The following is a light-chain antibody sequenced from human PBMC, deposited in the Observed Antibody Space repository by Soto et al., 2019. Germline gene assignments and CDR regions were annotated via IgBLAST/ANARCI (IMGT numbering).Light chain of an antibody. V-gene: IGKV1-33*01. Sequence: QMSQSISLLSVSLREKVTITFQASQNINNYLNWYQQKPGRAPKLLIYDASNLEAGVPSRFRGSGSGTDVTFMMTRLYCEATAPNYGQQYEALRTSAQGTRLEIK. CDR2: DAS. J-gene: IGKJ5*01. CDR3: QQYEALRT. CDR1: QNINNY.